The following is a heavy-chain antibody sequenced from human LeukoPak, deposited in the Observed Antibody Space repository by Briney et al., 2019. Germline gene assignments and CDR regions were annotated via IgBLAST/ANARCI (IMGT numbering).Heavy chain of an antibody. D-gene: IGHD1-1*01. CDR1: GYTFTSYG. CDR2: ISAYNGNT. Sequence: ASVKVSCKASGYTFTSYGISWVRQAPGQGLEWMGWISAYNGNTNYAQKLQGRVTMTTDTSTSTAYMELRSLRSDDTAVYYCAKPRSRNDGAPDAFDIWGQGTMVTVSS. J-gene: IGHJ3*02. CDR3: AKPRSRNDGAPDAFDI. V-gene: IGHV1-18*01.